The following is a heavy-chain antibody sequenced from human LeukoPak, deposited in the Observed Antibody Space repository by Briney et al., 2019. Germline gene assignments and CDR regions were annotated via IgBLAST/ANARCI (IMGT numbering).Heavy chain of an antibody. D-gene: IGHD6-13*01. CDR2: IYHSGST. Sequence: PSQTLSLTCTVSGGSISSSGYYWSWIRQPPGKGLEWIGYIYHSGSTYYNPSLKSRVTISVDRSKNQFSLRLNSVTAADTAVYYCARGHSSSWYFDYWGQGTLVTVSS. CDR1: GGSISSSGYY. J-gene: IGHJ4*02. V-gene: IGHV4-30-2*01. CDR3: ARGHSSSWYFDY.